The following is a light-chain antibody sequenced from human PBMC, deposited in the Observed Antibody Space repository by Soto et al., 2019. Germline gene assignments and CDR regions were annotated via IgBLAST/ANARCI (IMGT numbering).Light chain of an antibody. CDR3: QQYGSSYT. V-gene: IGKV3-20*01. Sequence: EIVLTQSPGRLSSSPGGRAPLXWGASQSISSNYLAWYQQKPGQAPRLLIYAASSRATGIPDRFSGSGSGTDFTLTISRLEPEDFAVYYCQQYGSSYTFGQGTRLEIK. CDR1: QSISSNY. J-gene: IGKJ5*01. CDR2: AAS.